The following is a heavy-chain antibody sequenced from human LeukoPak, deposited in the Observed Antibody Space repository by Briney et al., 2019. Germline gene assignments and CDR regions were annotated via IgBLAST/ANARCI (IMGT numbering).Heavy chain of an antibody. CDR3: ARLPPSHLGYFDY. CDR2: TYDTGST. J-gene: IGHJ4*02. V-gene: IGHV4-59*01. D-gene: IGHD3-3*02. CDR1: GGSISRNY. Sequence: SETLSLTCSVSGGSISRNYWNWIRQPAGKGPEWIGYTYDTGSTIHTPSLKSRVTISLDTSRNQVSLKLISVTAADTAVYYCARLPPSHLGYFDYWGQGIPVTVSS.